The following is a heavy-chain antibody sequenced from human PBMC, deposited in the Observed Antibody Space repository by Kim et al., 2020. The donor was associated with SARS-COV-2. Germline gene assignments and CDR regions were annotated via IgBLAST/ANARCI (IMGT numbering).Heavy chain of an antibody. CDR3: ARDPRGWLQLSGYWYFDL. V-gene: IGHV4-59*01. Sequence: SETLSLTCTVSGGSISSYYWSWIRQPPGKGLEWIGYIYYSGSTNYNPSLKSRVTISVDTSKNQFSLKLSSVTAADTAVYYCARDPRGWLQLSGYWYFDLWGRGSLVTVSS. CDR1: GGSISSYY. D-gene: IGHD5-12*01. CDR2: IYYSGST. J-gene: IGHJ2*01.